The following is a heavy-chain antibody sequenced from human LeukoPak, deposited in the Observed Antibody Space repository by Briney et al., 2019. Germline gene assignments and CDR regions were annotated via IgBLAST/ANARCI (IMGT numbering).Heavy chain of an antibody. CDR1: GGSISSSSYY. V-gene: IGHV4-39*07. J-gene: IGHJ4*02. Sequence: SETLSLTCTVSGGSISSSSYYWGWLRQPPGKGLEWIGSIYYSGSTYYNPSLKSRVTISVDTSKNQFSLKLSAVTAADTAVYYCANLVGYDSSGYYVHFGYWGQGTLVTVSS. CDR3: ANLVGYDSSGYYVHFGY. CDR2: IYYSGST. D-gene: IGHD3-22*01.